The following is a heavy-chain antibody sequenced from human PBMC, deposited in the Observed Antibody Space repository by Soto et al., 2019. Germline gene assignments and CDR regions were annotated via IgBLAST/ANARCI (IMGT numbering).Heavy chain of an antibody. CDR1: GFTFSSYS. Sequence: EVQLVGSGGGLVKPGGSLSISCAASGFTFSSYSMNWVRQAPGKGLEWVSSISSSSSYIYYADSVKGRFTISRDNAKNSLYLQMNSLRAEDTAVYYCARGDLYSGSWPNWFDPWGQGTLVTVSS. J-gene: IGHJ5*02. CDR2: ISSSSSYI. D-gene: IGHD6-13*01. CDR3: ARGDLYSGSWPNWFDP. V-gene: IGHV3-21*01.